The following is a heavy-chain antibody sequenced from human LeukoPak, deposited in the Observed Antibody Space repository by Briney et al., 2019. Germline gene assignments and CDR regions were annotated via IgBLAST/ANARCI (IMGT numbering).Heavy chain of an antibody. CDR1: GFTFSIYA. CDR3: AKDCSSGWYYYGMDV. CDR2: ISGSGGST. Sequence: GGSLRLSCAASGFTFSIYAMSWVRQAPGKGLEWVSAISGSGGSTYYADSVKGRFTISRDNSKNTLYLQMNSLRAEDTAVYYCAKDCSSGWYYYGMDVWGQGTTVTVSS. J-gene: IGHJ6*02. V-gene: IGHV3-23*01. D-gene: IGHD6-19*01.